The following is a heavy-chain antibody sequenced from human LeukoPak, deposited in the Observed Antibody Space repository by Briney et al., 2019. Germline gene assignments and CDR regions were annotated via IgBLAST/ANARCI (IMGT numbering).Heavy chain of an antibody. CDR1: GDTFNSTA. V-gene: IGHV1-69*13. CDR3: ARATPRNYDLLTGWSYNWFDS. Sequence: GASVKVSCKASGDTFNSTAIIWVRQAPGQGLEWMGGIIPLFGAANYAQKFQGRLTTTADESTTTAYMELSSLTSEDTAVYYCARATPRNYDLLTGWSYNWFDSWGQGTLVTVSS. CDR2: IIPLFGAA. D-gene: IGHD3-9*01. J-gene: IGHJ5*01.